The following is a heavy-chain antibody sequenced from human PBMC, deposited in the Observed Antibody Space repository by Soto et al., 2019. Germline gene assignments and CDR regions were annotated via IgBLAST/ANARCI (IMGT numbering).Heavy chain of an antibody. CDR1: GGSFNANY. V-gene: IGHV4-34*01. J-gene: IGHJ4*02. Sequence: QVQLQQWGAGLLKHSETLSLTCAVSGGSFNANYWSWIRQPPGKGLEWIGEINHSGSTNYNPSLKSRFTVSVDTSKNQFSLKLRSVTAAGTAVYYCASARWDYWGQGTLVTVSS. CDR3: ASARWDY. CDR2: INHSGST.